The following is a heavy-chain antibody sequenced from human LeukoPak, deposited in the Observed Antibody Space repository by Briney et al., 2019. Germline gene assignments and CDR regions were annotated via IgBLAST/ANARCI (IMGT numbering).Heavy chain of an antibody. CDR1: GFTFSSYG. J-gene: IGHJ4*02. CDR3: ARMAKIKEPFDY. CDR2: ISYDGSNK. D-gene: IGHD1-26*01. V-gene: IGHV3-30*03. Sequence: HPGGSLRLSCAASGFTFSSYGMHWVRQAPGKGLEWVAVISYDGSNKYYADSVKGRFTISRDNSKNTLYLQMNSLRAEDTAVYYCARMAKIKEPFDYWGQGTLVTVSS.